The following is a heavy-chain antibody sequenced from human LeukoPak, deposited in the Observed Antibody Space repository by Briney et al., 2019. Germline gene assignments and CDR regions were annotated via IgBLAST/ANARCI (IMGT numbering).Heavy chain of an antibody. CDR2: ISSDGSRT. CDR3: SKVHITMIVVDDDAFDI. Sequence: GGSLSLSCAASGFTFSSYWMHWVRQAPGKELLWVSRISSDGSRTTYADSVKGRFTISRDNSKNTLYLQMNSVIAEDTAVYYRSKVHITMIVVDDDAFDIWGQGTMVTVSS. J-gene: IGHJ3*02. CDR1: GFTFSSYW. V-gene: IGHV3-74*01. D-gene: IGHD3-22*01.